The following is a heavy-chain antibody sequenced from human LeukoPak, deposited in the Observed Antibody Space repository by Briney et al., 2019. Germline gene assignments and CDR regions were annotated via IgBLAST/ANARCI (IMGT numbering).Heavy chain of an antibody. CDR1: GGSISSGGYS. CDR2: IYHSGST. D-gene: IGHD3-3*01. CDR3: ARSTIFGVGGNAFDI. Sequence: MPSQTLSLTCAVSGGSISSGGYSWSWIRQPPGKGLEWIGYIYHSGSTYYNPSLKSRVTISVDRSKNQFSLKLSSVPAADTAVYYCARSTIFGVGGNAFDIWGQGTMVTVSS. J-gene: IGHJ3*02. V-gene: IGHV4-30-2*01.